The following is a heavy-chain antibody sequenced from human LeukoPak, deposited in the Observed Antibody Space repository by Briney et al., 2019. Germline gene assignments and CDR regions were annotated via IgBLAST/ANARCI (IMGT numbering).Heavy chain of an antibody. Sequence: GASVKVSCKASGYTFTGYYMHWVRQAPGQGLEWMGWMNPNSGNTGYAQKFQGRVTMTRNTSISTAYMELSSLRSEDTAVYYCARVDLTHLNDYWGQGTLVTVSS. J-gene: IGHJ4*02. CDR3: ARVDLTHLNDY. CDR1: GYTFTGYY. V-gene: IGHV1-8*02. CDR2: MNPNSGNT.